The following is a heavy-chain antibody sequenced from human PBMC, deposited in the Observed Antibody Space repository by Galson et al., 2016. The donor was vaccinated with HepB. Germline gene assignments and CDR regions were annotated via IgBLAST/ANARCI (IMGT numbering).Heavy chain of an antibody. Sequence: ETLSLTCAVSGGSISSSNWWSWVRQPAGKGLEWIGRIYSSGSTNYNPSLNSRVTISLDMSNQQFSLEVNSVTAADTAVYYCAREGGVYQYTGMDVWGKGTTVTVSS. CDR3: AREGGVYQYTGMDV. J-gene: IGHJ6*04. D-gene: IGHD3-16*01. CDR2: IYSSGST. CDR1: GGSISSSNW. V-gene: IGHV4-4*02.